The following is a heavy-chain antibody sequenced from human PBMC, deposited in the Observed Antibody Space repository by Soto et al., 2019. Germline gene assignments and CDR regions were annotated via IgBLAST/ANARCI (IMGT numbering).Heavy chain of an antibody. Sequence: SVKVSCKASGGTFSSYAISWVRQAPGQGLEWMGGIIPIFGTANYAQKFQGKVTITVDESTSTAYMELSSLRSEDTAVYYCARAPYYYDSSGSPYAGAFDIWGQGTMVTVSS. J-gene: IGHJ3*02. CDR3: ARAPYYYDSSGSPYAGAFDI. V-gene: IGHV1-69*13. CDR1: GGTFSSYA. D-gene: IGHD3-22*01. CDR2: IIPIFGTA.